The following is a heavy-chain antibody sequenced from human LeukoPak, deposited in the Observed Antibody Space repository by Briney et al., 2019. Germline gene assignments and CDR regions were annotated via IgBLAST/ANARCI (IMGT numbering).Heavy chain of an antibody. Sequence: SETLSLTCTVSGGSINSGDYSWSWIRQPPGKGLEWIGEINHSGSTNYNPSLKSRVTISVDTSKNQFSLKLSSVTAADTAVYYCVRYYGSGSYYNRNWFDPWGQGTLVTVSS. J-gene: IGHJ5*02. CDR3: VRYYGSGSYYNRNWFDP. D-gene: IGHD3-10*01. V-gene: IGHV4-34*01. CDR2: INHSGST. CDR1: GGSINSGDYS.